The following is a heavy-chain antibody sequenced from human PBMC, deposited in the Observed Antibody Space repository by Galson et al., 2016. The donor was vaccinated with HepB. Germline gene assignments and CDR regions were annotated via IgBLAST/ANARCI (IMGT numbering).Heavy chain of an antibody. D-gene: IGHD2-8*02. CDR3: AKLLELYRLGLYDYYGMDV. J-gene: IGHJ6*04. V-gene: IGHV3-30*18. CDR2: ISYDASNK. Sequence: SLRLSCAASGFTFSAFAMHWVRQAPGKGLEWVAVISYDASNKYYADSVKGRFTISRDNSKNTLYLQMNSLRAEDTAVYYCAKLLELYRLGLYDYYGMDVWGKGTTVTVSS. CDR1: GFTFSAFA.